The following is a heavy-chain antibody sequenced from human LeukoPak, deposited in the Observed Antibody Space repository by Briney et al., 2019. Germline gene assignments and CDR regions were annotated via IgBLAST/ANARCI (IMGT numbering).Heavy chain of an antibody. CDR2: INPNSGGT. Sequence: ASVKVSCKASGYPFTGYYMHWVRQAPGQGLEWMGRINPNSGGTNYAQKFQGRVTMTRDTSISTAYMELSRLRSDDTAVYYCAREMNGGSYYPNWGQGTLVTVSS. J-gene: IGHJ4*02. V-gene: IGHV1-2*06. CDR1: GYPFTGYY. CDR3: AREMNGGSYYPN. D-gene: IGHD1-26*01.